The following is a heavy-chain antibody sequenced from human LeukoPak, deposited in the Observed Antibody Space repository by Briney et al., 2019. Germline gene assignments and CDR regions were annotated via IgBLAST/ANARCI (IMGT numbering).Heavy chain of an antibody. Sequence: SETLSLTCTVSGASISSYYWSWIRQPPGKGLEWIGYIYYSGSTNYNPSLKSRVTMSVDTSKNQLSLKLSSVTAADTAVYYCATMVQGIYTYFGSWGQGNLVAVSS. D-gene: IGHD3-10*01. V-gene: IGHV4-59*01. CDR1: GASISSYY. J-gene: IGHJ4*02. CDR3: ATMVQGIYTYFGS. CDR2: IYYSGST.